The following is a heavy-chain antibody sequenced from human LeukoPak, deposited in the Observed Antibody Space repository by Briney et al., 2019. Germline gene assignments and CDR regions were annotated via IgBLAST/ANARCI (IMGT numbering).Heavy chain of an antibody. CDR2: ISGSDDST. V-gene: IGHV3-23*01. J-gene: IGHJ4*02. CDR1: GFTFSSYG. CDR3: TKAKYYHFDY. D-gene: IGHD3-16*01. Sequence: GSLRLSCVASGFTFSSYGMSLVRPAPGKGLEWVSAISGSDDSTYYADSVRGRFTISRDVSKNTLFLQMNSLRAEDTALYYCTKAKYYHFDYWGQGTLVTVSS.